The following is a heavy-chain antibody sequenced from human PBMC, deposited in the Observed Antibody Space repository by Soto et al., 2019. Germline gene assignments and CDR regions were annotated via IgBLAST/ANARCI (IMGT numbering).Heavy chain of an antibody. V-gene: IGHV3-30-3*01. CDR2: ISYDGSNK. CDR1: GFTFSSYA. D-gene: IGHD6-13*01. J-gene: IGHJ3*02. Sequence: LRLSCAASGFTFSSYAMHWVRQAPGKGLEWVAVISYDGSNKYYADSVKGRFTISRDNSKNTLYLQMNSLRAEDTAVYYCASNSSSWYLGAFDIWGQGTMVTVSS. CDR3: ASNSSSWYLGAFDI.